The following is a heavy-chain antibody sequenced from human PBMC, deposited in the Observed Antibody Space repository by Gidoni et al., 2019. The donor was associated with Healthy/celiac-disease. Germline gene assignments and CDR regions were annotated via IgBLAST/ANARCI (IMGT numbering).Heavy chain of an antibody. Sequence: EVQLVESGGGLVKPGGSLRLSCAASGFTFSNAWMSGVRQAPGKGLEWVGRIKSKTDGGTTDYAAPVKGRFTISREDSKNTLYLQMNSLKTEDTAVYYCTTRPIVGATTGDYWGQGTLVTVSS. CDR1: GFTFSNAW. V-gene: IGHV3-15*01. CDR3: TTRPIVGATTGDY. J-gene: IGHJ4*02. CDR2: IKSKTDGGTT. D-gene: IGHD1-26*01.